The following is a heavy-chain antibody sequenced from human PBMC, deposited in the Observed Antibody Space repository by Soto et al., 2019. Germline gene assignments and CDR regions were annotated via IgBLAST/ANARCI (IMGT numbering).Heavy chain of an antibody. Sequence: PGGSLRLSCAASGFTFSSYGMHWVRQAPGKGLEWVAVISYDGSNKYYADSVKGRFTISRDNSKNTLYLQMNSLRAEDTAVYYCAKVSGSGWYLDAFDIWGQGTMVTVSS. CDR2: ISYDGSNK. V-gene: IGHV3-30*18. D-gene: IGHD6-19*01. CDR1: GFTFSSYG. CDR3: AKVSGSGWYLDAFDI. J-gene: IGHJ3*02.